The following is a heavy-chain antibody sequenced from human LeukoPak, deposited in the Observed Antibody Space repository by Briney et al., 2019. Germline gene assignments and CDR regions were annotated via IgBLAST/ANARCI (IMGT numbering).Heavy chain of an antibody. Sequence: ASVKVSCKASGYTFTGYYMHWVRQAPGQGLEWMGWINPNSGGTNYAQKFQGRVTMTRDTSISTAYMELSRLRSDDTAVYYCARGVTDSSGYYRTSHTDYWGQGTLVTVSS. V-gene: IGHV1-2*02. CDR2: INPNSGGT. D-gene: IGHD3-22*01. J-gene: IGHJ4*02. CDR1: GYTFTGYY. CDR3: ARGVTDSSGYYRTSHTDY.